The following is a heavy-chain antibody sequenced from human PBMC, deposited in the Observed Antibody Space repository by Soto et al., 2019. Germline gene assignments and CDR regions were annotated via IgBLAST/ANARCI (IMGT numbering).Heavy chain of an antibody. CDR3: AKDRFMIVVVPAAMEDP. CDR2: ISYDGSNK. CDR1: GFTFSSYG. J-gene: IGHJ5*02. D-gene: IGHD2-2*01. V-gene: IGHV3-30*18. Sequence: GGSLRLSCAASGFTFSSYGMHWVRQAPGKGLEWVAVISYDGSNKYYADSVKGRFTISRDNSKNTLYLQMNSLRAEDTAVYYCAKDRFMIVVVPAAMEDPWGQGTLVTVSS.